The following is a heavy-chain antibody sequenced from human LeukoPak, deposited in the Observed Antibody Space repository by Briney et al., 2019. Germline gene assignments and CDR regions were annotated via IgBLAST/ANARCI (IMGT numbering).Heavy chain of an antibody. CDR3: ARRRGDYYDSSGYPDYYFDY. Sequence: SETLSLTCTVSGGSISSYYWSWIRQPPGKGLEWIGYIYYSGSTNYNPSLKSRVTISVDTSKNQFSLKLSSVTAADTAVYYCARRRGDYYDSSGYPDYYFDYWGQGTLVTVSS. D-gene: IGHD3-22*01. CDR1: GGSISSYY. V-gene: IGHV4-59*01. J-gene: IGHJ4*02. CDR2: IYYSGST.